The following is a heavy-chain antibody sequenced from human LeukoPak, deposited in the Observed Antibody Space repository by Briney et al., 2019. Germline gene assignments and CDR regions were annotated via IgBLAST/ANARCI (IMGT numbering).Heavy chain of an antibody. J-gene: IGHJ6*03. CDR1: GFTSADYG. D-gene: IGHD2-15*01. CDR2: INLNGGST. V-gene: IGHV3-20*04. Sequence: PGGTLSLSCAASGFTSADYGMSWVRQAPGKGLEWVSGINLNGGSTAYADSMKSRFTNSRDNVKVALYLQMYSLRAEDTALYYCARGGCSGGSCYSHYLYYYMDVWGKGTTVTASS. CDR3: ARGGCSGGSCYSHYLYYYMDV.